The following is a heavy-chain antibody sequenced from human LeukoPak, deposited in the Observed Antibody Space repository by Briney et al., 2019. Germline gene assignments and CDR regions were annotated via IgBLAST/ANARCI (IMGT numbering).Heavy chain of an antibody. CDR2: INHSGST. Sequence: SETLSLTCTVSGYSISSGYYWGWLRQPPGKGLEWIGEINHSGSTNYNPSLKSRVTISVDTSKNQFSLKLSSVTAADTAVYYCARGVGARSSWPRDYGMDVWGQGTTVTVSS. J-gene: IGHJ6*02. CDR1: GYSISSGYY. V-gene: IGHV4-38-2*02. CDR3: ARGVGARSSWPRDYGMDV. D-gene: IGHD6-13*01.